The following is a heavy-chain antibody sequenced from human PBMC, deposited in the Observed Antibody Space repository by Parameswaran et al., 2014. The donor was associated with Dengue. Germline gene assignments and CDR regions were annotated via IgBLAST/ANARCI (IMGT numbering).Heavy chain of an antibody. CDR3: ARVHDSSGYYGY. V-gene: IGHV3-33*01. J-gene: IGHJ4*02. CDR2: IWFDGSKK. Sequence: WIRQPPGKGLEWVAVIWFDGSKKYYADSVKGRFTISRDNSNNTLYLQMNSLRAQDTAVYYCARVHDSSGYYGYWGQGTLVTVSS. D-gene: IGHD3-22*01.